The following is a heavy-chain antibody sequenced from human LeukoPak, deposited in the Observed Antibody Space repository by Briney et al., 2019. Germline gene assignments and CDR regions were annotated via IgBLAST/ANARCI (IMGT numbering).Heavy chain of an antibody. D-gene: IGHD2-15*01. Sequence: ASVKVSCKASGYTFTSYGITWGRQAPGQGLEGMGGISPYNDNANYAQKLQGRVTMTTDTSTRTAYMELRSLRSDDTAVYSCARAGYCSGGSCHTGAFDIWGQGTMVTGSS. CDR2: ISPYNDNA. J-gene: IGHJ3*02. CDR1: GYTFTSYG. V-gene: IGHV1-18*01. CDR3: ARAGYCSGGSCHTGAFDI.